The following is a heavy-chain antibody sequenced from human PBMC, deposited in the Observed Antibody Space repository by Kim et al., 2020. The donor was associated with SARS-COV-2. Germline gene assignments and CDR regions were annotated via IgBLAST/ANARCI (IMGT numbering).Heavy chain of an antibody. J-gene: IGHJ4*02. CDR3: TTDYERIGGLCDGETCYPASL. Sequence: GGSLRLSCAASGFTFTKVGLSWVRQAPGKGLEWVGRIRSKVDGGTADYAAPVKGRFTISRDDSKNTLYLQMNGLRAEDTAFYHCTTDYERIGGLCDGETCYPASLWGQGTLVTVSS. CDR1: GFTFTKVG. CDR2: IRSKVDGGTA. D-gene: IGHD2-21*01. V-gene: IGHV3-15*01.